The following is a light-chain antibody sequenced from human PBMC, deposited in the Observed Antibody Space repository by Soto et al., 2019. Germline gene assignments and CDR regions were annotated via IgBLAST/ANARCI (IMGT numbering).Light chain of an antibody. V-gene: IGKV1-5*01. CDR1: QNINSW. CDR2: DAS. J-gene: IGKJ2*01. Sequence: DIQMTQSPSTLSASVGDRVTITCRASQNINSWLAWYQQKPGKAPKLLIYDASRLESGVPSRFSGSGSGTEFTLTISSLQPDDFATYYCQHYNSYSYTFGQGTKLEIK. CDR3: QHYNSYSYT.